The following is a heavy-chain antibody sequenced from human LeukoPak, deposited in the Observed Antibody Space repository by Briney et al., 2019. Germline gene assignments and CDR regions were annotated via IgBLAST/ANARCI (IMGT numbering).Heavy chain of an antibody. J-gene: IGHJ5*02. D-gene: IGHD2-15*01. Sequence: GSLRLSCATSGITLNNHALSWVRPAPGKGPELVSGICGNWGSTYYADSVKGRFTISRDNSKNTLYLQMNSLRAEDTAVYYCAKVRDCSGGSCYQPLGWFDPWGQGTLVTVSS. CDR2: ICGNWGST. CDR3: AKVRDCSGGSCYQPLGWFDP. CDR1: GITLNNHA. V-gene: IGHV3-23*01.